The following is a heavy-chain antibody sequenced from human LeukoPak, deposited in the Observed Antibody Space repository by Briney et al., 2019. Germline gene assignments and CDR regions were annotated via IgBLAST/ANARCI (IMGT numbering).Heavy chain of an antibody. D-gene: IGHD2-2*02. J-gene: IGHJ4*02. CDR1: GFTVSSNY. Sequence: GGSLRLSCAASGFTVSSNYMSWVRQAPGKGLEWVSVIYSGGSTYYADSVKGRFTISRDNSRNTLYLQMNSLRAEDTVVYYCARDTLFDYWGQGTLVTVSS. CDR2: IYSGGST. V-gene: IGHV3-66*02. CDR3: ARDTLFDY.